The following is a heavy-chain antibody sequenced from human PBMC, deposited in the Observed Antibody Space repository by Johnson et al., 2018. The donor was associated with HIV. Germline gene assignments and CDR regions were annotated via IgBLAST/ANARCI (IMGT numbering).Heavy chain of an antibody. D-gene: IGHD3-10*01. CDR1: GFTFSSYG. J-gene: IGHJ3*02. Sequence: QEQLVESGGGVVQPGGSLRLSCAASGFTFSSYGMHWVRQAPGKGLEWVAVISYDGSNKYYVDSVKGRFAVSRDNAKNALYLQMTSLRAEDTAVYYCGRDSRALLWFGERGDVSDIWGQGTMVTVSS. CDR3: GRDSRALLWFGERGDVSDI. CDR2: ISYDGSNK. V-gene: IGHV3-33*05.